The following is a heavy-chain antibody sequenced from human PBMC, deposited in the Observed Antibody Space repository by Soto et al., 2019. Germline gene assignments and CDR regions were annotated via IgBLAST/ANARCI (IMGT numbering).Heavy chain of an antibody. CDR2: IYYSGRT. D-gene: IGHD2-2*01. V-gene: IGHV4-39*01. CDR3: AGLQDIVLVPAASYYFDY. CDR1: GESLNRDPYD. J-gene: IGHJ4*02. Sequence: ETVDLGCAVQGESLNRDPYDSGVIPQPPGKGLEWIGSIYYSGRTYYNPSLKSRVTISVDTSKNQFSLKLSSVTAAETAVYYCAGLQDIVLVPAASYYFDYWGQG.